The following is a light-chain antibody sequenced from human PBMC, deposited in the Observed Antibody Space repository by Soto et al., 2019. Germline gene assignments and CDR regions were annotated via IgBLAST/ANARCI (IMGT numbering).Light chain of an antibody. Sequence: DIQMTQSPSSLSASVGYRVTITCRASRDITDYLAWYQQKPGQVPKLLIYTASTLQSGVPSRFTASGSGTDFTLTITGLQPEDFATYYCQNYNSAPWTFGQGTKVDIK. J-gene: IGKJ1*01. CDR1: RDITDY. V-gene: IGKV1-27*01. CDR3: QNYNSAPWT. CDR2: TAS.